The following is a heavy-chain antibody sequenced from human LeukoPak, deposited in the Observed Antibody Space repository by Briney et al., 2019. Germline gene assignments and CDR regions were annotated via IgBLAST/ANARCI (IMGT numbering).Heavy chain of an antibody. CDR3: AKDISAVTTFYFDY. J-gene: IGHJ4*02. CDR1: GFTFSSSA. V-gene: IGHV3-30*18. Sequence: PGKSLRLSCAASGFTFSSSAMHWVRQAPGKGLEWVAVISYDGSNEYYEDSVKGRFTISRDNSKNTLYLQMNSLRAEDTASYYCAKDISAVTTFYFDYWGQGTLVTVSS. D-gene: IGHD4-17*01. CDR2: ISYDGSNE.